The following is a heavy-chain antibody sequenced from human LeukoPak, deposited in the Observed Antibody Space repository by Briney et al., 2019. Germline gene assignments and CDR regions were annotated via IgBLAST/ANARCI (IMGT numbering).Heavy chain of an antibody. V-gene: IGHV3-23*01. Sequence: GGSLRLSCAASGFTFSSYGMSWVRQAPGKGLEWVSAISGSGGSTYYADSVKGRFTTSRDNSENTLYLQMNSLRAEDTAVYYCAKDHNYYGSGSPFDYWGQGTLVTVSS. J-gene: IGHJ4*02. CDR2: ISGSGGST. D-gene: IGHD3-10*01. CDR3: AKDHNYYGSGSPFDY. CDR1: GFTFSSYG.